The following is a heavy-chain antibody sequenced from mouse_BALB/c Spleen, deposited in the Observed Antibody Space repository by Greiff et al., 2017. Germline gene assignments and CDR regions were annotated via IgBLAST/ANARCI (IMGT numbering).Heavy chain of an antibody. V-gene: IGHV5-6*01. D-gene: IGHD1-1*01. Sequence: DVQLVESGGDLVKPGGSLKLSCAASGFTFSSYGMSWVRQTPDKRLEWVATISSGGSYTYYPDSVKGRFTISRDNAKNTLYLQMSSLKSEDTAMYYCASQLRRGYFDVWGAGTTVTVSS. J-gene: IGHJ1*01. CDR3: ASQLRRGYFDV. CDR2: ISSGGSYT. CDR1: GFTFSSYG.